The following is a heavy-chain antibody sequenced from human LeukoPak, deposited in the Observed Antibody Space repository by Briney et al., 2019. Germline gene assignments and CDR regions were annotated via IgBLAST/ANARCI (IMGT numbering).Heavy chain of an antibody. D-gene: IGHD3-3*01. V-gene: IGHV4-59*01. CDR2: IYYSGST. CDR1: GGSFSGYY. Sequence: PSETLSLTCAVYGGSFSGYYWSWIRQPPGKGLEWIGYIYYSGSTNYNPSLKSRVTISVDTSKNQFSLKLSSVTAADTAVYYCARAALTPHYDFWSGYTYYFDYWGQGTLVTVSS. CDR3: ARAALTPHYDFWSGYTYYFDY. J-gene: IGHJ4*02.